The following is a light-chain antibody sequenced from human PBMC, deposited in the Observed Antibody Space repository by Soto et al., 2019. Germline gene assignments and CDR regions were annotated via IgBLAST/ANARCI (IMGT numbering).Light chain of an antibody. V-gene: IGKV1-12*01. CDR3: QQYNNWPPIT. CDR1: QGINNW. Sequence: DIQITQSPSSVSASVGDRVTMTCRASQGINNWLAWYQQKPGKAPKLLIYAASSLQSGVPSRFSGSGSGTDFTLTISSLQPEDFAVYYCQQYNNWPPITFGQGTRLEIK. J-gene: IGKJ5*01. CDR2: AAS.